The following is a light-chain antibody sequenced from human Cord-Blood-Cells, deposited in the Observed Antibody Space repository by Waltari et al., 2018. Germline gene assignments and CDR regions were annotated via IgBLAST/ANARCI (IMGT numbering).Light chain of an antibody. CDR1: SLRSYY. Sequence: SSELTQDPAVSVALGQTVRITCQGDSLRSYYASWYQQKPGQAPVLVIYGKTNRPSGIPDRFSGSSSGNTASLTITGAQAEDEADYYCNSRDSSGNHLYVFGTGTKVTVL. J-gene: IGLJ1*01. CDR3: NSRDSSGNHLYV. CDR2: GKT. V-gene: IGLV3-19*01.